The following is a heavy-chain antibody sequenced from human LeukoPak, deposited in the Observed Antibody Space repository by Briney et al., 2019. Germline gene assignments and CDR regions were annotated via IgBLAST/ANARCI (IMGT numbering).Heavy chain of an antibody. CDR2: IYYSGST. D-gene: IGHD3-22*01. Sequence: SETLSLTCTVSGGSISSSSYYWGWIRQPPGKGLEWIGSIYYSGSTNYNPSLKSRVTISIDTSKKQFSLKLSSVTAADTAVYYCARESRDYYESNRAFDIWGQGTMVTVSS. V-gene: IGHV4-39*07. CDR3: ARESRDYYESNRAFDI. CDR1: GGSISSSSYY. J-gene: IGHJ3*02.